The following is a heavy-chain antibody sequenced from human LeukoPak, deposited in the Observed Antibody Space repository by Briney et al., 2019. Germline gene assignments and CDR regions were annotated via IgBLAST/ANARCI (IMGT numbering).Heavy chain of an antibody. V-gene: IGHV3-30-3*01. Sequence: PGGSLRLSCAASGFTFSSYAMHWVRQAPGKGLEWVAVISYDGSNKYYADSVKGRFTISRDNSKNTLYLQTNSLRAEDTAVYYCAREPSGSDNDYWGQRTLVTVSS. CDR1: GFTFSSYA. D-gene: IGHD3-10*01. CDR3: AREPSGSDNDY. CDR2: ISYDGSNK. J-gene: IGHJ4*02.